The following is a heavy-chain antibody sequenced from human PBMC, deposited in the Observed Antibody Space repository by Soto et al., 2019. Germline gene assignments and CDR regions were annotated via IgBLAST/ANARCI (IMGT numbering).Heavy chain of an antibody. Sequence: GASVKVSCKASGGTFSSYAISWVRQATGQGLEWMGWMNPNSGNTGYAQKFQGRVTMTRNTSISTAYMELSSLRSEDTAVYYCARGYFPSYDFWSGYWAASWSPRGINNWFDPWGQGTLVTVSS. V-gene: IGHV1-8*02. D-gene: IGHD3-3*01. CDR3: ARGYFPSYDFWSGYWAASWSPRGINNWFDP. J-gene: IGHJ5*02. CDR1: GGTFSSYA. CDR2: MNPNSGNT.